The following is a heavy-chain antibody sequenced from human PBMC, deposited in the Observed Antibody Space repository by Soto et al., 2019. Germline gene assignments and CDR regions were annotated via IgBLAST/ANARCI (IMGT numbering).Heavy chain of an antibody. CDR1: GASIVRGDDY. CDR2: ISDSGST. J-gene: IGHJ5*02. CDR3: AKYQSPEFDP. Sequence: SETLSLTCSVSGASIVRGDDYWTWIRQSPGKGLEWIGYISDSGSTFYNPSLRSRLTIALDTSKNHCSLMLNSVTAADTCVYYCAKYQSPEFDPWGQGIPVTVSS. D-gene: IGHD2-2*01. V-gene: IGHV4-30-4*08.